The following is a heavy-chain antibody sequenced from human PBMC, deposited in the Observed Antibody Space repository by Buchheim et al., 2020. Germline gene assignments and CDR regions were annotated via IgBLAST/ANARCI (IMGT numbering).Heavy chain of an antibody. CDR1: GFTFSSYA. CDR2: ITGSGGYT. CDR3: AKGVENYYYAMDV. J-gene: IGHJ6*02. V-gene: IGHV3-23*01. Sequence: EVQLLESGGGLVQPGGSLRLSCAASGFTFSSYAMNWVRQAPGKGLEWVSAITGSGGYTYYADSVRGRFTISSDNSKNTLYLQMTSLRAEDTALYYCAKGVENYYYAMDVWGQGTT.